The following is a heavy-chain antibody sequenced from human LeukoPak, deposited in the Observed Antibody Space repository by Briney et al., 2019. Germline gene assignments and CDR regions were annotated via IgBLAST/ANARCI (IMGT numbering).Heavy chain of an antibody. Sequence: PGRSLRLSCAASGFTFRNYYMHRVRQAPGKGLEWVAVISLDGNNEYYADSVKDRFSLSRDNSMNTLYLQLNSLRTEDTAMYYCARDLSGHWTYDYWGQGTLVTVSS. J-gene: IGHJ4*01. CDR1: GFTFRNYY. D-gene: IGHD1-1*01. CDR2: ISLDGNNE. CDR3: ARDLSGHWTYDY. V-gene: IGHV3-30-3*01.